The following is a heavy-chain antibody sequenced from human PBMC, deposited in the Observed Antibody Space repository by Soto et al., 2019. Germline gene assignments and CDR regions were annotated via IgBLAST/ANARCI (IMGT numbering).Heavy chain of an antibody. CDR3: ARAVRVVVVAATHDAFDI. Sequence: SVKVSCKASGGTFSSYAISWVRQAPGQGLEWMGGIIPIFGTANYAQRFQGRVTITADESTSTAYMELSSLRSEDTAVYYCARAVRVVVVAATHDAFDIWGQGTMVTVSS. J-gene: IGHJ3*02. CDR2: IIPIFGTA. D-gene: IGHD2-15*01. V-gene: IGHV1-69*13. CDR1: GGTFSSYA.